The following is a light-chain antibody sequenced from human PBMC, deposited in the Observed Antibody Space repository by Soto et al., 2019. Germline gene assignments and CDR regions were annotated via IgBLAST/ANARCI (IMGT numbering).Light chain of an antibody. CDR1: QSISTW. Sequence: DIQMTQSPSTLSASLGDRVTITCRASQSISTWLAWYQHKPGKAPKFLISDASNFTSGVPARFSGSGSGTEVALTISSLQPDDLATYYCRQYYTCPPYTFGQGTRLEIK. CDR3: RQYYTCPPYT. CDR2: DAS. V-gene: IGKV1-5*01. J-gene: IGKJ2*01.